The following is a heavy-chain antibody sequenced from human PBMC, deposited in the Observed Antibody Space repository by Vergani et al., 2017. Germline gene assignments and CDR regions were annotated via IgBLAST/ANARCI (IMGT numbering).Heavy chain of an antibody. D-gene: IGHD2-21*01. CDR1: GGTFSAYS. Sequence: QVHLVQSGAEVTKPGSSVKVSCKATGGTFSAYSVSWVRQAPGQGLEWMGGIIPIVGSTDYAQKFQGRVTIAADESATTVDMELSGLRSDDTAVYYCAGQDIVVAGTDDLKLRVLQYYALYVWGPGTTVTVAS. V-gene: IGHV1-69*01. CDR2: IIPIVGST. J-gene: IGHJ6*02. CDR3: AGQDIVVAGTDDLKLRVLQYYALYV.